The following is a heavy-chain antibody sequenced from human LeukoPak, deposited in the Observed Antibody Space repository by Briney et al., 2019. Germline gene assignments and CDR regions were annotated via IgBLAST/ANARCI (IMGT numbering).Heavy chain of an antibody. D-gene: IGHD3-22*01. Sequence: SETLSLTCTVSGGSISSGGYYWSWIRQHPGKGLEWIGYIYYSGSTYYNPSLKSRVTISVDTSKNQFSLKLSSVTAADTAVYYCARVESDDSSSYYHYYFDYWGQGTLVTVSS. CDR1: GGSISSGGYY. CDR2: IYYSGST. CDR3: ARVESDDSSSYYHYYFDY. V-gene: IGHV4-31*03. J-gene: IGHJ4*02.